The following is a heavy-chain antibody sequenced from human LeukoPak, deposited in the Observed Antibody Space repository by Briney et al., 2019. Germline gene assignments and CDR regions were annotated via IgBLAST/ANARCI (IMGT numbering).Heavy chain of an antibody. CDR1: RFTFSSYA. J-gene: IGHJ4*02. D-gene: IGHD6-19*01. CDR3: AKGEGRAVAGNFDY. CDR2: VTTNGNNT. Sequence: PGGSLRLSCAASRFTFSSYAMSWVRQAPGKGLEWVSGVTTNGNNTNYADSVKGRFTISRDNTKNTLYLQMNSLRADDTAVYYCAKGEGRAVAGNFDYWGQGTLVTVSS. V-gene: IGHV3-23*01.